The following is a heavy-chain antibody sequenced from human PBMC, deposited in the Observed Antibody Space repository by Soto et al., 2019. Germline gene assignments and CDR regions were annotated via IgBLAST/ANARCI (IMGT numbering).Heavy chain of an antibody. CDR3: AKEGDGYNGFMGIDY. CDR1: GFTFSSYG. V-gene: IGHV3-30*18. Sequence: PGGSLRLSCAASGFTFSSYGMHWVRQAPGKGLEWVAVISYDGSNKYYADSVKGRFTISRDNSKNTLDLQMKSLRAEDTAVYYCAKEGDGYNGFMGIDYWGQGTLVTVSS. CDR2: ISYDGSNK. D-gene: IGHD5-12*01. J-gene: IGHJ4*02.